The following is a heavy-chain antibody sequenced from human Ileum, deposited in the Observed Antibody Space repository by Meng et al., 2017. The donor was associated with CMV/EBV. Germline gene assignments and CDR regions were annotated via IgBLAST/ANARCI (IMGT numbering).Heavy chain of an antibody. J-gene: IGHJ4*02. CDR1: GFAFSSHA. Sequence: CVDSGFAFSSHAMQWVRQAPGKGLEWVAVISGDKNCKYYTDSVKGRFTISRDNSNNTLYLQMNNLRAEDTAVFYCARGQFKNSYYFDQWGQGTLVTVSS. CDR2: ISGDKNCK. D-gene: IGHD2/OR15-2a*01. CDR3: ARGQFKNSYYFDQ. V-gene: IGHV3-30-3*01.